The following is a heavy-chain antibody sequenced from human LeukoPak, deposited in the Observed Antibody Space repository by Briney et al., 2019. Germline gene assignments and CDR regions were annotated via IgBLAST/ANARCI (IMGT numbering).Heavy chain of an antibody. V-gene: IGHV3-30*02. CDR3: ARAITIFGVVIRVGPTDAFDI. CDR1: GFSFSDYG. J-gene: IGHJ3*02. D-gene: IGHD3-3*01. Sequence: PGGSLRLSCGASGFSFSDYGMHWVRQAPGKGLEWVAFIRHDGNKKYLPDSMKGRFSVSRDNSNNTLYLQMNSLRAEDTAVYYCARAITIFGVVIRVGPTDAFDIWGQGTMVTVSS. CDR2: IRHDGNKK.